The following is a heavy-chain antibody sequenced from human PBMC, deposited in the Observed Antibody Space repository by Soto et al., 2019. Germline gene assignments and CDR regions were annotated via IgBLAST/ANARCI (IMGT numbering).Heavy chain of an antibody. J-gene: IGHJ4*02. D-gene: IGHD3-22*01. Sequence: GSLRLSCTAAGFTFGDYAMSWFRQAPGKGLEWVGFIRSKAYGGTTEYAASVKGRFTISRDDSKSIAYLQMNSLKTEDTAVYYCTRLGYYDSSGYYWDQGTLVTVSS. CDR1: GFTFGDYA. CDR3: TRLGYYDSSGYY. V-gene: IGHV3-49*03. CDR2: IRSKAYGGTT.